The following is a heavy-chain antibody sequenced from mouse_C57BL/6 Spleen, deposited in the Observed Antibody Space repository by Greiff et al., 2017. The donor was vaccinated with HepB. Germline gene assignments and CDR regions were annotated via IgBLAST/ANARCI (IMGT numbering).Heavy chain of an antibody. Sequence: QVQLQQPGAELVRPGSSVKLSCKASGYTFTSYWMHWVKQRPIQGLEWIGNIDPSDSETHYNQKFKDKATLTVDKSSSTAYMQLSSLTSEDSAVYYGAIHYYSNYERIFAYWGQGTLVTVSA. CDR2: IDPSDSET. V-gene: IGHV1-52*01. CDR1: GYTFTSYW. CDR3: AIHYYSNYERIFAY. D-gene: IGHD2-5*01. J-gene: IGHJ3*01.